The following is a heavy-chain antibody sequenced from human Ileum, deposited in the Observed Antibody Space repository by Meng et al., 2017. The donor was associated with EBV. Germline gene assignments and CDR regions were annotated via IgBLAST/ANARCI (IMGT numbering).Heavy chain of an antibody. Sequence: QVGVVGLGGGVGKPGSALRHACAAATLTFKNCGMHWVRQAPGKGLEWVAVIWYDGSNKYYADSGRGRFTVTRDNSKNTLYLQMDSLRAEDTAVYYCARDIRPWYFDLWGRGTLVTVSS. CDR3: ARDIRPWYFDL. CDR2: IWYDGSNK. J-gene: IGHJ2*01. D-gene: IGHD6-6*01. V-gene: IGHV3-33*01. CDR1: TLTFKNCG.